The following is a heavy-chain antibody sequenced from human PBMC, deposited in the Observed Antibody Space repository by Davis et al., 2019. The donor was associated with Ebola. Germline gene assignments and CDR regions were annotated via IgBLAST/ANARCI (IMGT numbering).Heavy chain of an antibody. J-gene: IGHJ6*02. CDR2: ISSSGSTI. D-gene: IGHD4-17*01. CDR1: GFTFSSYE. V-gene: IGHV3-48*03. Sequence: GESLKISCAASGFTFSSYEMNWVRQAPGKGLEWVSYISSSGSTIYYADSVKGRFTISRDNAKNSLYLQMNSLRAEDTAVYYCARDGDYGDSLYYYYGMDVWGQGTTVTVSS. CDR3: ARDGDYGDSLYYYYGMDV.